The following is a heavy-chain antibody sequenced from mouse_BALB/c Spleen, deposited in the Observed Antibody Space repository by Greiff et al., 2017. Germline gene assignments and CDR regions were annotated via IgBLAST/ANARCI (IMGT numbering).Heavy chain of an antibody. CDR3: AKNLGGRGDYFDY. V-gene: IGHV2-5-1*01. Sequence: QVQLQQSGPSLVQPSQSLSITCTVSGFSLTSYGVHWVRQSPGKGLEWLGVIWRGGSTDYNAAFMSRLSITEDNSKSQVFFKMNSLQADDTAIYYCAKNLGGRGDYFDYWGQGTTLTVSS. D-gene: IGHD2-12*01. CDR1: GFSLTSYG. CDR2: IWRGGST. J-gene: IGHJ2*01.